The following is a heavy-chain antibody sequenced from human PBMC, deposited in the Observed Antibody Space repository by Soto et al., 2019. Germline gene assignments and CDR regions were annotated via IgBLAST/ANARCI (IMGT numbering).Heavy chain of an antibody. J-gene: IGHJ4*02. CDR3: ALALGPTTGLDY. CDR1: GGSISSSNW. D-gene: IGHD1-26*01. V-gene: IGHV4-4*02. Sequence: SETLSLTCAVSGGSISSSNWWSWVRQPPGKGLEWIGYIFNSGTTFYNPSLTSRLSISMDTSGNHFSLELRSVTAADTAVYYCALALGPTTGLDYWGQGTLVTVSS. CDR2: IFNSGTT.